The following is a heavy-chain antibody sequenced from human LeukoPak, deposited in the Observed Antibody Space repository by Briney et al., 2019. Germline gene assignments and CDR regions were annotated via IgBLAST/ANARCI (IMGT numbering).Heavy chain of an antibody. CDR3: AKDQVVITTTGSWFDP. CDR1: GFTFSSYA. D-gene: IGHD3-22*01. J-gene: IGHJ5*02. CDR2: ISGSSGST. Sequence: EGSLRLSCAVSGFTFSSYAINWVRQAPGKGLEWVSSISGSSGSTFYADSVKGRFTISRDNSKNTLYLQMNSLRAEDTAVYYCAKDQVVITTTGSWFDPWGQGTLVTVSS. V-gene: IGHV3-23*01.